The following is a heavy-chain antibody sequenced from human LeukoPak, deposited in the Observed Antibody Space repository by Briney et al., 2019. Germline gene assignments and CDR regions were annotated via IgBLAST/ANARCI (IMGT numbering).Heavy chain of an antibody. CDR3: AREGYSNGWYRN. CDR1: GLTFSSYA. CDR2: IFSSGST. J-gene: IGHJ4*02. V-gene: IGHV3-53*01. Sequence: GGSLRLSCAASGLTFSSYAMNWVRQAPGKGLEWVSVIFSSGSTYYADSVKGRFTISRDNSKNTLYLQMNSLRAEDTAVYYCAREGYSNGWYRNWGQGTLVTVSS. D-gene: IGHD6-19*01.